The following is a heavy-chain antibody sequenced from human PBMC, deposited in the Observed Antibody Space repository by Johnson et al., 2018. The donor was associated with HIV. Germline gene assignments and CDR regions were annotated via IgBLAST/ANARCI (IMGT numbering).Heavy chain of an antibody. J-gene: IGHJ3*02. CDR3: ARDTTSGRDGSSWDGAFDI. V-gene: IGHV3-30*19. Sequence: QVQLVESGGGVVQPGRSLRLSCAASGFTFSSYGMHWVRQAPGKGLEWVAVIWYDGSNKYYADSVKGRFTISRDNSKNTMYLQMNSLRAEDTAVYYCARDTTSGRDGSSWDGAFDIWGQGTMVTVSS. CDR1: GFTFSSYG. D-gene: IGHD6-13*01. CDR2: IWYDGSNK.